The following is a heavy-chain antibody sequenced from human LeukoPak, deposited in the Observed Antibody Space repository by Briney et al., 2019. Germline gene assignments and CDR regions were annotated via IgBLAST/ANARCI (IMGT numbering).Heavy chain of an antibody. J-gene: IGHJ3*02. D-gene: IGHD3-22*01. CDR3: ARDGYYYDSSGYYYYLGDAFDI. V-gene: IGHV1-69*05. Sequence: SVKVSCKASGGTLNSYAINWVRQAPGQGLEWMGGIIPMFDTTHYAQKFQDRLTFTTDDSTNTAYMELNSLRSEDTAVYYCARDGYYYDSSGYYYYLGDAFDIWGQGTMVTVSS. CDR1: GGTLNSYA. CDR2: IIPMFDTT.